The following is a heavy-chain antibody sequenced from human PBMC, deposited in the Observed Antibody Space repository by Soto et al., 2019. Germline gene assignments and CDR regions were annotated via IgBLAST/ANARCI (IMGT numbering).Heavy chain of an antibody. CDR2: ISSGSSYI. V-gene: IGHV3-21*01. CDR1: GFTFSSYP. D-gene: IGHD4-17*01. J-gene: IGHJ4*02. Sequence: EVQLVESGGGLAKPGGSLRLSGAASGFTFSSYPMNWVRRAPGKGWEWVSSISSGSSYIYYADSVKGRFTISRDNAKNSLYLQMNSLRAEDTAVYYCARGYGHFDYWGQGTLVTVSS. CDR3: ARGYGHFDY.